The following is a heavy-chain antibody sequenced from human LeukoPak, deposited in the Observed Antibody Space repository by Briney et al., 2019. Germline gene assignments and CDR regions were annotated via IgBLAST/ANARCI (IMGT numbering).Heavy chain of an antibody. Sequence: GGSLRLSCAASGFTFDDYGMSWVCQAPGKGLEWVSGINWNGGSTGYADSVKGRFTISRDNAKNSLYLQMNSLRAEDTALYYCARATVTTLSFDYWGQGTLVTVSS. J-gene: IGHJ4*02. CDR3: ARATVTTLSFDY. CDR2: INWNGGST. CDR1: GFTFDDYG. D-gene: IGHD4-17*01. V-gene: IGHV3-20*04.